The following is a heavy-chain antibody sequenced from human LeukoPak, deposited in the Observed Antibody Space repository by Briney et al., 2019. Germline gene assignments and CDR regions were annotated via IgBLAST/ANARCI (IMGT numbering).Heavy chain of an antibody. CDR1: GYTFTGYY. V-gene: IGHV1-2*02. CDR2: INPNSGGT. D-gene: IGHD6-19*01. J-gene: IGHJ4*02. CDR3: ARASRVRALNPSAVGDY. Sequence: GASVKVSCKASGYTFTGYYMHWVRQAPGQGLEWMGWINPNSGGTNYAQKFQGRVTMTRDTSISTAYMELSRLRSDDTAVYYCARASRVRALNPSAVGDYWGQGTLVTVSS.